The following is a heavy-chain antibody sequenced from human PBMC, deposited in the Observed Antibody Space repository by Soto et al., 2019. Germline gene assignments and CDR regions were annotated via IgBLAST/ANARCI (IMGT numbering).Heavy chain of an antibody. Sequence: EVPLLQSGGGVVQPGRSLRLSCVGSGFSFDDYAMHWVRQVPGKGLEWVAGINWNGGSEDYSDSVRGRFVIDRDNAKSSVYLEMMSLSAEDTAVYYCAKSGPQWADYFDYWGQGTLVSVSS. CDR3: AKSGPQWADYFDY. CDR1: GFSFDDYA. J-gene: IGHJ4*02. CDR2: INWNGGSE. V-gene: IGHV3-9*01. D-gene: IGHD4-4*01.